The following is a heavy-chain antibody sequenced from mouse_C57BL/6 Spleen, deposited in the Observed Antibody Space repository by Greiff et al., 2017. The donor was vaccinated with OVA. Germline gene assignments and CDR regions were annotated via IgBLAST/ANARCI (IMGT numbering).Heavy chain of an antibody. CDR2: ISSGGSYT. J-gene: IGHJ2*01. V-gene: IGHV5-6*01. Sequence: EVHLVESGGDLVKPGGSLKLSCAASGFTFSSYGMSWVRQTPDKRLEWVATISSGGSYTYYPDSVKGRFTISRDNAKNTLYLQMSSLKSEDTAMYYCAREAQTTDFDYWGQGTTLTVSS. D-gene: IGHD3-2*02. CDR1: GFTFSSYG. CDR3: AREAQTTDFDY.